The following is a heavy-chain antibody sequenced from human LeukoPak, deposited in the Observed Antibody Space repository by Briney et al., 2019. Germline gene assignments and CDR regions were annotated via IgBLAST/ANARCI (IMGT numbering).Heavy chain of an antibody. CDR1: GFTFSSYA. J-gene: IGHJ4*02. CDR2: ISGSGGST. Sequence: GGSLRLSCAASGFTFSSYAMRWVRQAPGKGLEWVSAISGSGGSTYYADSVKGRFTISRDNSKNTLYLQMNSLRAEDTAVYYCAKDSPSNYGDYVAPFDYWGQGTLVTVSS. V-gene: IGHV3-23*01. CDR3: AKDSPSNYGDYVAPFDY. D-gene: IGHD4-17*01.